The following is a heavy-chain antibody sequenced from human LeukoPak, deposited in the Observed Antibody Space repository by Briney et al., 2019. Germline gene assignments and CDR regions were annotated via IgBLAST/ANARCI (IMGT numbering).Heavy chain of an antibody. V-gene: IGHV3-15*01. CDR2: IKSKTDGGTT. Sequence: GGSLRLSCTASGFTLSSYEMSWIRQAPGKGLEWVGRIKSKTDGGTTDYAAPVKGRFTISRDDSKNTLYLQMNSLKTEDTAVYYCTTLRAFDPWGQGTLVTVSS. CDR3: TTLRAFDP. J-gene: IGHJ5*02. CDR1: GFTLSSYE. D-gene: IGHD1-26*01.